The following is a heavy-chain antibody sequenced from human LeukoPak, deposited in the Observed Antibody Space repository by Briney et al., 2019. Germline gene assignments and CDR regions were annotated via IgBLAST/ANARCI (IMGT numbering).Heavy chain of an antibody. D-gene: IGHD3-3*01. J-gene: IGHJ6*02. CDR3: ARKGGSRFLGRYKYYGLDV. CDR1: GFTFNDYI. V-gene: IGHV3-30*04. Sequence: AGGSLRLSCAASGFTFNDYIIHWVRQAPGKGLEWVALISYDGSSEYYADSAKGRFTISRDNSKNTLYLQMNSLGVEDTAVYYCARKGGSRFLGRYKYYGLDVWGQGTTVTVS. CDR2: ISYDGSSE.